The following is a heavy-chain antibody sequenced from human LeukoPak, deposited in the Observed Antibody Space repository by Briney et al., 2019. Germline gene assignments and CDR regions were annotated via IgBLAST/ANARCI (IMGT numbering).Heavy chain of an antibody. CDR2: ISSSSSYI. CDR1: GFRFSSYS. Sequence: PGGSLRLSCAASGFRFSSYSINWVRQAPGKGLEWVSSISSSSSYIYYADSVKGRFTISRDNAKNSLYLQMNSLRPEDMALYYCAKETIYCSGGSCYHDAFDIWGQGTMVTVSS. CDR3: AKETIYCSGGSCYHDAFDI. D-gene: IGHD2-15*01. V-gene: IGHV3-21*04. J-gene: IGHJ3*02.